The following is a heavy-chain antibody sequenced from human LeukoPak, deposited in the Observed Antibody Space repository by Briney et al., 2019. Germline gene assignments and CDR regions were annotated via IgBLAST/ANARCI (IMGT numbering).Heavy chain of an antibody. CDR3: ARGDIAAGQRRIPFDY. V-gene: IGHV1-46*01. J-gene: IGHJ4*02. D-gene: IGHD6-13*01. CDR1: GYTFTSYY. CDR2: INPSGGST. Sequence: ASVKVSCKASGYTFTSYYMHWVRQAPGQGLEWMGIINPSGGSTSYAQKFQGRVTITTDESTSTAYMELSSLRSEDTAVYYCARGDIAAGQRRIPFDYWGQGTLVTVSS.